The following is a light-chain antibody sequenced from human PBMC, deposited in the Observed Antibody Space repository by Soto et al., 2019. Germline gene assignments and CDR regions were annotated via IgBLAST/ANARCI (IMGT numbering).Light chain of an antibody. CDR2: EVT. Sequence: QSALTQPASVSGSPGQSIAISCTGTSTNVGGHNYVSWYHHHPGQAPKLIIYEVTNRPSGVSNRFSGSKSGNTASLTISGLQAEDEADYYCSSWTDTNTVIFGGGTKLTVL. J-gene: IGLJ2*01. V-gene: IGLV2-14*01. CDR3: SSWTDTNTVI. CDR1: STNVGGHNY.